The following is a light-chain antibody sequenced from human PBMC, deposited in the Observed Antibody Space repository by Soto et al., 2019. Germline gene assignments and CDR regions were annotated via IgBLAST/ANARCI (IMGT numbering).Light chain of an antibody. CDR2: GAS. Sequence: EKELAQSPATRSGSPGESAPLPCRASESVSDNVAWYHQKPGQAPRILLNGASTRATSTPATFSGSRCATAFTLTISSLQSQDFGVYYCQQYDYWPSLTCGGGTKGDIK. CDR3: QQYDYWPSLT. J-gene: IGKJ4*02. CDR1: ESVSDN. V-gene: IGKV3-15*01.